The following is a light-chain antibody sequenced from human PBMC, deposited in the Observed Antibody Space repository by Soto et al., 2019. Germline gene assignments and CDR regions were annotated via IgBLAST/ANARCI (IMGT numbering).Light chain of an antibody. CDR1: SSNIGAGYD. V-gene: IGLV1-40*01. J-gene: IGLJ1*01. CDR3: QSYDSSLSGNYV. CDR2: GNS. Sequence: VLTQPPSVSGAPGQRVTISCTGSSSNIGAGYDVHWYQQLPGTAPKLLIYGNSNRPSGVPDRFSGSKSGTSASLAITGLQAEDEADYYCQSYDSSLSGNYVFGTGTKVTVL.